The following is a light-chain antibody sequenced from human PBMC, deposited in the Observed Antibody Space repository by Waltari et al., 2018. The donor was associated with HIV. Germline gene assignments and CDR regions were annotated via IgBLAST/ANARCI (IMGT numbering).Light chain of an antibody. CDR2: WAS. CDR1: QSVLSSSNNKNY. CDR3: QQHYSTPWT. Sequence: DIVMTQSPDYLAESMGERATINCKYSQSVLSSSNNKNYLSWYKQKPGQPPKLLIYWASTRESGVPDRFSGSGSGTDFTLTISSLQAEDVAVYYCQQHYSTPWTFGQGTKVEIK. J-gene: IGKJ1*01. V-gene: IGKV4-1*01.